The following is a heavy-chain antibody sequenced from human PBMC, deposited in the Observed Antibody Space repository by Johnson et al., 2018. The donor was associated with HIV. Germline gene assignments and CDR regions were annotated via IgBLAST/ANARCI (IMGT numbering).Heavy chain of an antibody. CDR3: AKALRITMVQVYHRGGDAFDI. V-gene: IGHV3-9*01. D-gene: IGHD3-10*01. CDR2: ISWNGGST. CDR1: GFTFNDYA. J-gene: IGHJ3*02. Sequence: LVESGGGLVQPGRSLILSCAASGFTFNDYAMHWVRQAPGKGLEWVSTISWNGGSTGYADSVKGRFTLSRDNAKNTLFLQMNSLRAADTAVYYCAKALRITMVQVYHRGGDAFDIWGQGTMVTVSS.